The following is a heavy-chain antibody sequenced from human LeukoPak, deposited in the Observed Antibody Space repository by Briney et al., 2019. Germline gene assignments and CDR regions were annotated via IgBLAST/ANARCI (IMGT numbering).Heavy chain of an antibody. V-gene: IGHV3-7*03. D-gene: IGHD3-10*01. CDR1: GFTFSRFW. CDR2: IKQDGSEK. J-gene: IGHJ4*02. CDR3: AKGWFGELLYGDYFDY. Sequence: GGSLRLSCAASGFTFSRFWMSWVRQAPGKGLEWVANIKQDGSEKYYVDSVKGRFTISRDNAKNSLYLQMNSLRAEDMALYYCAKGWFGELLYGDYFDYWGQGTLVTVSS.